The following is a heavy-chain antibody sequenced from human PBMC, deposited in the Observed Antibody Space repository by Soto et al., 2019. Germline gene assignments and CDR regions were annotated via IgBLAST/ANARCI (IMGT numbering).Heavy chain of an antibody. CDR3: AKGDPKWELIDY. J-gene: IGHJ4*02. CDR1: GFTFDDYA. CDR2: ISWNGGSL. Sequence: EVQLVESGGGLVQPGRSLRLSCAASGFTFDDYAMQWVRQAPGKGLEWVSGISWNGGSLDYADSVKGRFTISRDNAKNSLYLQMNSLRAEDTALYYCAKGDPKWELIDYWCQGTLVTVSS. D-gene: IGHD1-26*01. V-gene: IGHV3-9*01.